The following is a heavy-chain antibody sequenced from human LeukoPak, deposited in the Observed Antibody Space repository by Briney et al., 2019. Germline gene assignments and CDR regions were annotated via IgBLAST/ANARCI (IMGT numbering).Heavy chain of an antibody. J-gene: IGHJ4*02. CDR2: ISYDGSNK. CDR1: GFTFSSYA. D-gene: IGHD3-22*01. Sequence: GGSLRLSCAASGFTFSSYAMHWVRQAPGKGLEWVAVISYDGSNKYYADSVKGRFTISRDNSKNTLYLQMNGLRAEDTAVYYCASSNYYDSSGLPYYFDYWGQGTLVTVSS. CDR3: ASSNYYDSSGLPYYFDY. V-gene: IGHV3-30*04.